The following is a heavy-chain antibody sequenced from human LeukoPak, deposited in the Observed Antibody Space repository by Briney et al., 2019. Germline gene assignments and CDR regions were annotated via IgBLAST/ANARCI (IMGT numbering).Heavy chain of an antibody. CDR1: GYKFSTYW. CDR2: IYPSDSHT. J-gene: IGHJ4*02. V-gene: IGHV5-51*01. D-gene: IGHD2-2*01. Sequence: GESLKISCKGSGYKFSTYWVAWVRQMPGKGLEWMGVIYPSDSHTTYSPSFQGQVTISADKSINTAYLQWNSLQASDTAIYYCARVVGAAPFDYWGQGTLVTVSS. CDR3: ARVVGAAPFDY.